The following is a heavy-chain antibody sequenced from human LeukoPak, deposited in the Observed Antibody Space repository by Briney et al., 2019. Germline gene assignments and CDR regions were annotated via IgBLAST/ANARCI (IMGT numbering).Heavy chain of an antibody. D-gene: IGHD4-11*01. Sequence: ASVKVSCKASGYTFTSYGISWVRQAPGQGLEWMGWISAYNGNTNYAQKLQGRVTMTTDTSTSTAYMELRSLRSEDMAVYYCAATVNYYYYMDVWGKGTTVTVSS. V-gene: IGHV1-18*03. CDR2: ISAYNGNT. CDR3: AATVNYYYYMDV. J-gene: IGHJ6*03. CDR1: GYTFTSYG.